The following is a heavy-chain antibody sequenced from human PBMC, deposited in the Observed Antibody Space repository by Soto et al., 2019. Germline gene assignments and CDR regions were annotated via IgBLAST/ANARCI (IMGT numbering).Heavy chain of an antibody. CDR1: AFTFSSYG. V-gene: IGHV3-30-3*01. Sequence: QLRLVESGGGVVQPGRSLRLSCAASAFTFSSYGMHWVRQAPGKGLEWVTVISYDGSNKVYADSVKGRFTISRDNSKNMLDRQMNSLRAEDMAVYYCARVLVDFGAFIRVNYYGMDVWCQGTTVIVSS. D-gene: IGHD3-3*01. CDR2: ISYDGSNK. J-gene: IGHJ6*02. CDR3: ARVLVDFGAFIRVNYYGMDV.